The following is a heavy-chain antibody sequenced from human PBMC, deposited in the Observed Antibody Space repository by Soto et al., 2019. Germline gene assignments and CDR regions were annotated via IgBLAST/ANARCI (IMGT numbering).Heavy chain of an antibody. CDR2: ISGSGGST. V-gene: IGHV3-23*01. D-gene: IGHD1-7*01. J-gene: IGHJ5*02. CDR3: AKDFRLELRVP. CDR1: GFTFSSYA. Sequence: GGSLRLSCAASGFTFSSYAMSWVRQAPGKGLEWASAISGSGGSTYYADSVKGRFTISRDNSKNTLYLQMNSLRAEDMAVYYCAKDFRLELRVPWGQGTLVTVSS.